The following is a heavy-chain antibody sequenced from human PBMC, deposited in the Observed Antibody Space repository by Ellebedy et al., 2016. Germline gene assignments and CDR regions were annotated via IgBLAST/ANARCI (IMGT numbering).Heavy chain of an antibody. D-gene: IGHD2-8*01. Sequence: SETLSLTXSVSGDTISSSRYYWGWIRQPPGKGLEWIGSIYYTGSPYYNPSLRSRVTIPVETSKNQLSLKLTSVTATDTAVYYCARSLAVVLMVYDSWGQGTLVTVPS. CDR1: GDTISSSRYY. CDR3: ARSLAVVLMVYDS. CDR2: IYYTGSP. J-gene: IGHJ4*02. V-gene: IGHV4-39*01.